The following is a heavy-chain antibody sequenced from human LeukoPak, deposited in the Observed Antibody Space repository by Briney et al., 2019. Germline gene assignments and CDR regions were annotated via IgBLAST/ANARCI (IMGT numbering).Heavy chain of an antibody. CDR2: IIDSGRST. CDR3: AKDGGGNCYDPIDY. J-gene: IGHJ4*02. CDR1: GFTFSNYA. V-gene: IGHV3-23*01. D-gene: IGHD2-21*01. Sequence: GGSLRLSCAFSGFTFSNYAMSWVRQAPGKGLEWISGIIDSGRSTYYADSVGGRFTISRDKSKNTLYLQMNSLRAEDTALYYCAKDGGGNCYDPIDYWGQGILVTVSS.